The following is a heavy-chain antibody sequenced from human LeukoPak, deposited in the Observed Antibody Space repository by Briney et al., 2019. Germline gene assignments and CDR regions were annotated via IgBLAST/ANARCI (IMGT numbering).Heavy chain of an antibody. CDR3: AGGTYYYGSGSYTSH. CDR1: GGSIRSCY. D-gene: IGHD3-10*01. V-gene: IGHV4-59*01. Sequence: PSETLSLTCTVSGGSIRSCYWSWIRQPPGKGLEWSGYIYYSGSTNYNPSLKSRVTISVDTSKNQFSLKLSSVTAADTAVYYCAGGTYYYGSGSYTSHWGQGTLVTVSS. J-gene: IGHJ4*02. CDR2: IYYSGST.